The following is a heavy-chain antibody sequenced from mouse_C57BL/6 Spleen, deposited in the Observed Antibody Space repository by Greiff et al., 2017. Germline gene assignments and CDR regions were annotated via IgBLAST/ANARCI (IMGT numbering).Heavy chain of an antibody. J-gene: IGHJ2*01. CDR2: IYPGRGST. D-gene: IGHD2-13*01. Sequence: QVQLQQPGAELVKPGASVKLSCKASGYTFTSYWMHWVKQRPGQGLEWIGQIYPGRGSTNYNEKFKGKATLTADTSSSTAYMQLSSLTSEDSAVYYCARGGRDAMDYWGQGTTLTVSS. CDR1: GYTFTSYW. V-gene: IGHV1-55*01. CDR3: ARGGRDAMDY.